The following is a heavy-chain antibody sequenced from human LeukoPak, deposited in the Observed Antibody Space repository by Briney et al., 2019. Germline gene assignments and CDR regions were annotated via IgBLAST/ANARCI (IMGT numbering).Heavy chain of an antibody. D-gene: IGHD5-18*01. V-gene: IGHV4-39*07. CDR3: ARGGNTAMVPFDY. Sequence: SETLSLTCTVSGGSISSSSYYWGWIRQPPGKGLEWIGSIYYSGSTYYNPSLKSRVTISVDTSKNQFSLKLSSVTAEDTAVYYCARGGNTAMVPFDYWGQGTLVTVSS. CDR2: IYYSGST. J-gene: IGHJ4*02. CDR1: GGSISSSSYY.